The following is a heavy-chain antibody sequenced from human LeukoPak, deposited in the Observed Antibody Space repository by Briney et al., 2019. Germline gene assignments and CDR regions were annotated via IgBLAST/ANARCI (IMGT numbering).Heavy chain of an antibody. CDR2: IYTSGST. V-gene: IGHV4-61*02. Sequence: SETLSLTCTVSGGSISSGSYYWSWIRQPAGKGLEWIGRIYTSGSTNYNPSLKSRVTISVDTSKNQFSLKLSSVTAADTAVYYCARMSRDFYYYYYMDVWGKGTTVTISS. D-gene: IGHD3/OR15-3a*01. CDR3: ARMSRDFYYYYYMDV. CDR1: GGSISSGSYY. J-gene: IGHJ6*03.